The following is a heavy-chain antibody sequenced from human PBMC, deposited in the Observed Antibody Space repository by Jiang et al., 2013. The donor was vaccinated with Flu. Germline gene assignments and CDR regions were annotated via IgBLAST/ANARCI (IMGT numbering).Heavy chain of an antibody. CDR3: ARVSRQLAPH. CDR2: INPKSGAA. Sequence: QLVESGAAVKQPGASVKVSCKTSGYSFTAYYIHWVRQAPGRGLEWMGRINPKSGAADYVQKFQGRVTMTRDTSIDTAYLELTSLNFDDTAFYYCARVSRQLAPHWGQGTLVTVSS. CDR1: GYSFTAYY. J-gene: IGHJ4*02. D-gene: IGHD1-1*01. V-gene: IGHV1-2*06.